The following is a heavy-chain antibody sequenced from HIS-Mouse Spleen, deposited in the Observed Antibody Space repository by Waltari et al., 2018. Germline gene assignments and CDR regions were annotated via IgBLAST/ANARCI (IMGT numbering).Heavy chain of an antibody. Sequence: QLQLQESGPGLVKPSETLSLTCTVSGGSISRSSYYGGRIRQPPGKGLEWIGSIYYSGSTSYNPSLKSRVTISVDTSKNQFSLKLSSVTAADTAVYYGARESPYSSSWYDWYFDLWGRGTLVTVSS. CDR1: GGSISRSSYY. D-gene: IGHD6-13*01. V-gene: IGHV4-39*07. CDR3: ARESPYSSSWYDWYFDL. CDR2: IYYSGST. J-gene: IGHJ2*01.